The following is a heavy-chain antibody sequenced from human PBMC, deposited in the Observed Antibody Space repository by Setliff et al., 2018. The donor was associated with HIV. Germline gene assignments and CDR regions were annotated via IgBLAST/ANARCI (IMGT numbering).Heavy chain of an antibody. V-gene: IGHV4-61*02. Sequence: SETLSLTCTVSGGPMSSGSYYWSWIRQPAGKGLERIGRIYISGSTNYNPSLKSRVTISVDTSKNQFSLKLSSVTAADTAVYYCARGVLITKRVTQTGGYYYYTDVWGKGTTVTVSS. J-gene: IGHJ6*03. D-gene: IGHD2-21*02. CDR2: IYISGST. CDR3: ARGVLITKRVTQTGGYYYYTDV. CDR1: GGPMSSGSYY.